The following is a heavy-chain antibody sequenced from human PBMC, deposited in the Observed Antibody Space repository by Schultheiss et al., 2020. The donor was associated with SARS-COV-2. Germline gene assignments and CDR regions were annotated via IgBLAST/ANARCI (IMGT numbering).Heavy chain of an antibody. CDR1: GFAFSSYA. J-gene: IGHJ5*02. D-gene: IGHD4-17*01. CDR3: ARDRTPTVTLPFDP. Sequence: GESLKISCAASGFAFSSYALHWVRRAPGKGLEWVADIKCDGSEKYYVDSVKGRLTISRDNSKNTLYVQMNSLRAEDTAVYYCARDRTPTVTLPFDPWGQGTLVTVSS. V-gene: IGHV3-33*08. CDR2: IKCDGSEK.